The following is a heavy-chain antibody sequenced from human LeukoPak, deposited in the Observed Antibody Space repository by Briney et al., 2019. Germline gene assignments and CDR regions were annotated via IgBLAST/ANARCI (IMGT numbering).Heavy chain of an antibody. CDR1: GYSFTSYW. J-gene: IGHJ3*02. Sequence: GESLKISCKGPGYSFTSYWIGWVRQMPGKGLEWMGIIYPGDSDTRNSPSFQGQVTISADKSISTAYLQWSSLKASDTAMYYCATTSQYCSGGSCYFDGFDIWGQGTMVTVSS. D-gene: IGHD2-15*01. CDR2: IYPGDSDT. CDR3: ATTSQYCSGGSCYFDGFDI. V-gene: IGHV5-51*01.